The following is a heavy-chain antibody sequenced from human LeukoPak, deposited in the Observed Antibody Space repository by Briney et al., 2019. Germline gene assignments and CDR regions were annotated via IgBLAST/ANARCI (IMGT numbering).Heavy chain of an antibody. CDR3: ARLTYGGERLLELRVSRWFDP. D-gene: IGHD1-7*01. V-gene: IGHV5-51*01. CDR1: GYSFTSYW. CDR2: IYPGDSDT. Sequence: GESLKISCKGSGYSFTSYWIGWVRQMPGKGLEWMGIIYPGDSDTRYSPSFQGQVTISADKSISTAYLQWSSLKASDTAMYYCARLTYGGERLLELRVSRWFDPWGQGTLVTVSS. J-gene: IGHJ5*02.